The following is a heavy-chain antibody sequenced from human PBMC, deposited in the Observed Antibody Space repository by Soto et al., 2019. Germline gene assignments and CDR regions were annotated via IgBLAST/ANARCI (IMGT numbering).Heavy chain of an antibody. CDR1: GYTFTSYY. CDR3: ARLATGNYDFWSGYYPEYGMDV. Sequence: GASVKVSCKASGYTFTSYYMHWVRQAPGQGLEWMGIINPSGGSTSYAQKFQGRVTMTRDTSTSTAYLQWSSLKASDTAMYYCARLATGNYDFWSGYYPEYGMDVWDQGTTVTVSS. CDR2: INPSGGST. D-gene: IGHD3-3*01. V-gene: IGHV1-46*01. J-gene: IGHJ6*02.